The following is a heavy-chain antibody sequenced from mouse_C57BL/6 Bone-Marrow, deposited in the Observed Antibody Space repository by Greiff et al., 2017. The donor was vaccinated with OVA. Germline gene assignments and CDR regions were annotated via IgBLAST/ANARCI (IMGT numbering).Heavy chain of an antibody. CDR2: IHPNSGST. CDR1: GYTFTSYW. J-gene: IGHJ4*01. CDR3: AGITTVVAKGY. V-gene: IGHV1-64*01. D-gene: IGHD1-1*01. Sequence: VQLQQSGAELVKPGASVKLSCKASGYTFTSYWMHWVKQRPGQGLEWIGMIHPNSGSTNYNEKFKSKATLTVDKSSSTAYMQLSSLTSEDSAVYYCAGITTVVAKGYWGQGTSVTVSS.